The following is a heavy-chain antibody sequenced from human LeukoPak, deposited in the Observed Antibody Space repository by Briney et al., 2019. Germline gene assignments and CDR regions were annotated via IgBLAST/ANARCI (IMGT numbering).Heavy chain of an antibody. J-gene: IGHJ6*02. CDR3: ARHSLLFYGSGSYFLNSMDV. V-gene: IGHV4-39*01. D-gene: IGHD3-10*01. Sequence: SETLSLTCTVSGGSISSSSYYWGWIRQPPGKGLEWIGSIYYSGSTYYNPSLKSRVTISVDTSKNQFSLKLSSVTAADTAVYYCARHSLLFYGSGSYFLNSMDVWGQGTTVTVSS. CDR2: IYYSGST. CDR1: GGSISSSSYY.